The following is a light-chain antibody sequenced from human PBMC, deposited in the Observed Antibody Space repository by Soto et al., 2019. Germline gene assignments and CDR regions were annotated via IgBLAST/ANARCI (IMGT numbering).Light chain of an antibody. Sequence: QSALTQPASVSGSAGQSITISCSGTMRDVGAYNLVSWYQQHPGTAPKLIIYEVRNRPSGMSSRFSGSRSGNTASLTISGLQSEDEGDYDCSAYTARSTLVFGGGTKVTVL. CDR2: EVR. CDR3: SAYTARSTLV. V-gene: IGLV2-14*01. CDR1: MRDVGAYNL. J-gene: IGLJ3*02.